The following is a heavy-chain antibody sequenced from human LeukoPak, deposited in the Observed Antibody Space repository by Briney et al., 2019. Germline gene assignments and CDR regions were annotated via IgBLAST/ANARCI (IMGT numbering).Heavy chain of an antibody. V-gene: IGHV3-23*01. CDR2: ISGSGGST. J-gene: IGHJ6*04. D-gene: IGHD6-13*01. CDR1: GFTFSSYA. CDR3: AKGAAAGLYYYGMDV. Sequence: GGSLRLSCAASGFTFSSYAMSWVRQAPGKGLEWVSAISGSGGSTYYADSVKGRFTISRDNSKNTLYLQMNGLRAEDTAVYYCAKGAAAGLYYYGMDVWGKGTTVTVSS.